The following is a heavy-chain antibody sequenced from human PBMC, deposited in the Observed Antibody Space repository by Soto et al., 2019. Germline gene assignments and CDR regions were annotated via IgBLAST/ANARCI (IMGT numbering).Heavy chain of an antibody. J-gene: IGHJ6*02. CDR1: GFTFSSYA. CDR2: ISGSGGST. V-gene: IGHV3-23*01. D-gene: IGHD6-13*01. CDR3: ASQGYMGKDDYYYGMDV. Sequence: GGSLRLSCAASGFTFSSYAMSWVRQAPGKGLEWVSAISGSGGSTYYADSVKGRFTISRDNSKNTLYLQMNSLRAEDTAVYYCASQGYMGKDDYYYGMDVWGQGTTVTVSS.